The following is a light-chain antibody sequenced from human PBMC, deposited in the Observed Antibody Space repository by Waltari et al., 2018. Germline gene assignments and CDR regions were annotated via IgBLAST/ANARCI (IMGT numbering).Light chain of an antibody. CDR2: DAS. Sequence: EIVMTQSPATLSVSPGGGATLSCRASRAIASNVAWYQQRPGQPLRLIIFDASTRATGIPERFSGSWSGPEFTLTISSLQSEDSAVYFCQQFNTGYSFGQGTKLEI. CDR1: RAIASN. J-gene: IGKJ2*01. CDR3: QQFNTGYS. V-gene: IGKV3-15*01.